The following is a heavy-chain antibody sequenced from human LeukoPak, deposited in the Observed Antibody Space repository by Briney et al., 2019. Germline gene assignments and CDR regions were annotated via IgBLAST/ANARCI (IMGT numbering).Heavy chain of an antibody. CDR1: GGWLRSYA. J-gene: IGHJ6*03. Sequence: SVPVSCQDSGGWLRSYAISGVRPAAGQGVEWVGGIIPIFGTANYAQKFQGRVTITADESTSTAYMELSSLRSEDTAVYYCARRAPTDYYYYYMDVWGKGTTVTVSS. CDR3: ARRAPTDYYYYYMDV. V-gene: IGHV1-69*01. CDR2: IIPIFGTA.